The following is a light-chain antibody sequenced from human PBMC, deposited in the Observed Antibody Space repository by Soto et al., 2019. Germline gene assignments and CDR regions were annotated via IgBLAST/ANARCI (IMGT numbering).Light chain of an antibody. CDR2: AAS. CDR3: QKYNSAPLT. J-gene: IGKJ4*01. V-gene: IGKV1-27*01. Sequence: DIQMTQSPSSLSASVGDRVTITCRASQGISNYLAWYQQKPEKVPKLLIYAASTLQSGVPSRFSRSGSGTDYTRTISSLQPEDVATYYCQKYNSAPLTFGGGTKVEIK. CDR1: QGISNY.